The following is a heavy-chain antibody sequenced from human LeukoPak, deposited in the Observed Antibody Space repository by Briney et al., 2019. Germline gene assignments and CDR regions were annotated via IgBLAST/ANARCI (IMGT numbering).Heavy chain of an antibody. V-gene: IGHV3-48*03. D-gene: IGHD3-9*01. Sequence: PGGSLRLSCAASGFTFSSYEMNWVRQAPGKGLEWVSYISSSGSTIYYADSVKGRFTISRDNAKNSLYLQMNSLRAEDTVVYYCARDLQYYDILTGYPFYYYYYGMDVWGQGTTVTVSS. J-gene: IGHJ6*02. CDR3: ARDLQYYDILTGYPFYYYYYGMDV. CDR2: ISSSGSTI. CDR1: GFTFSSYE.